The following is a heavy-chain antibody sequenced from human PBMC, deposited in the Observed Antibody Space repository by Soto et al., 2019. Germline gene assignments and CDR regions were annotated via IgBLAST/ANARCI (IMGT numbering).Heavy chain of an antibody. D-gene: IGHD6-13*01. V-gene: IGHV1-2*02. CDR3: ARDGFAAADPYYGMDV. CDR1: GYTFTGYY. J-gene: IGHJ6*02. CDR2: INPTSGGT. Sequence: SVKVSCKASGYTFTGYYMHWVRQAPGKGLEWMGWINPTSGGTNYAQKFQGRVTMTRDTSISTAYMELSRLRSDDTAVYYCARDGFAAADPYYGMDVWGQGTTVTVSS.